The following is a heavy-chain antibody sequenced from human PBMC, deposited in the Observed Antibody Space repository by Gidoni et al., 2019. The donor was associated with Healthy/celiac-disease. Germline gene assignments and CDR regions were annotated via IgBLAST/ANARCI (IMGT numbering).Heavy chain of an antibody. J-gene: IGHJ3*02. CDR2: IKQDGSEK. CDR3: ARVGTRAVRAFDI. CDR1: GFTFSSYW. D-gene: IGHD3-10*01. Sequence: EVQLVESGGGLVQPGGSLRLSCAASGFTFSSYWMSWVRQAPGKGLEWVANIKQDGSEKYYVDSVKGRFTISRDNAKNSLYLQMNSLRAEDTAVYYCARVGTRAVRAFDIWGQGTMVTVSS. V-gene: IGHV3-7*01.